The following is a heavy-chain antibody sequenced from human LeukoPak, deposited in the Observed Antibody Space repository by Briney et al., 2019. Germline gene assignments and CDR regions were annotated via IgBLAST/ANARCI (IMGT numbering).Heavy chain of an antibody. CDR3: AKSHSVEQRGYFDY. D-gene: IGHD1/OR15-1a*01. J-gene: IGHJ4*02. V-gene: IGHV3-23*01. CDR1: GFTFTTYA. Sequence: GGSLRLSCAASGFTFTTYAMSWVRQAPGKGLEWVSTIANSGGSTYYADSVKGRFTISRDNSKNTLYLQMNSLRAEDMAVYYCAKSHSVEQRGYFDYWGQGTLGTVSS. CDR2: IANSGGST.